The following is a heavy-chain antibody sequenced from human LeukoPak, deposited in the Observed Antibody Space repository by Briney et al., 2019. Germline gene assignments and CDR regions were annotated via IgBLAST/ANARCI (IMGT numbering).Heavy chain of an antibody. J-gene: IGHJ4*02. Sequence: GGSLRLSCAASGFTFSSYSMNWVRQAPGKGLEWVSLITSSSSYIYYADSVKGRFTISRDNAKNSLYMQMNSLRAEDTAVYYCARTIVVVIAYYLDYWGQGTLVAVSS. V-gene: IGHV3-21*01. CDR3: ARTIVVVIAYYLDY. CDR1: GFTFSSYS. D-gene: IGHD3-22*01. CDR2: ITSSSSYI.